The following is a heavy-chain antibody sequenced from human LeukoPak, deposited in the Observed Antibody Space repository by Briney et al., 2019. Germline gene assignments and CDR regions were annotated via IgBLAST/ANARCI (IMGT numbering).Heavy chain of an antibody. V-gene: IGHV3-23*01. Sequence: ETLSLTCTVSGGSISSYYWSWVRQAPGKGLEWVSAISGSGGSTYYADSVKGRFTISRDNAKNSLYLQMNSLRAEDTALYYCAKSASGLLVGGLGSFNLWGQGTMVTVSS. J-gene: IGHJ3*01. CDR2: ISGSGGST. D-gene: IGHD1-26*01. CDR3: AKSASGLLVGGLGSFNL. CDR1: GGSISSYY.